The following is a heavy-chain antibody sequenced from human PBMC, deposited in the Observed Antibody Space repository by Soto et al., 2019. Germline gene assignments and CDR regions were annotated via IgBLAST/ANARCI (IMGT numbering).Heavy chain of an antibody. CDR1: GFTFSSYG. D-gene: IGHD6-13*01. Sequence: PGGSLRLSCAASGFTFSSYGMHWVRQAPGKGLEWVAVISYDGSNKYYADSVKGRFTISRDNSKNTLYLQMNSLRAEDTAVYYCAKGLTPGYSSSWYGILDYWGQGT. CDR2: ISYDGSNK. J-gene: IGHJ4*02. V-gene: IGHV3-30*18. CDR3: AKGLTPGYSSSWYGILDY.